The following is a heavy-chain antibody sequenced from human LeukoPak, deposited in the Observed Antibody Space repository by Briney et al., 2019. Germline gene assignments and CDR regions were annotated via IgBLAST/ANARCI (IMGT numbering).Heavy chain of an antibody. Sequence: ASVKVSCKASGYTFTGYYIHWVRQAPGQGLEWMGWINPNTGGTNYAQKFQGRVTMTRDTSISTAYMELSRLRSDDTAVYYCARDAAVAGRYYYYYMDVWGKGTTVTISS. CDR2: INPNTGGT. V-gene: IGHV1-2*02. CDR1: GYTFTGYY. J-gene: IGHJ6*03. CDR3: ARDAAVAGRYYYYYMDV. D-gene: IGHD6-19*01.